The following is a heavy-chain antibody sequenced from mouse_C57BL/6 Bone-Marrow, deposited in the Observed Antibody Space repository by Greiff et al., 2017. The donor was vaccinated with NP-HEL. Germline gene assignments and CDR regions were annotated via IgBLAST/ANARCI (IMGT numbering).Heavy chain of an antibody. D-gene: IGHD4-1*01. V-gene: IGHV1-74*01. CDR2: IHPSDSDT. CDR3: AIPPNTGYNAMDC. CDR1: GYTFTSYW. J-gene: IGHJ4*01. Sequence: VQLQQPGAELVKPGASVKVSCKASGYTFTSYWMPWVKQRPGQGLEWIGRIHPSDSDTNYNEKFKGKATLTVDKSSSTAYMQLSSLTSEDSAVYYCAIPPNTGYNAMDCWGEGTSVAVST.